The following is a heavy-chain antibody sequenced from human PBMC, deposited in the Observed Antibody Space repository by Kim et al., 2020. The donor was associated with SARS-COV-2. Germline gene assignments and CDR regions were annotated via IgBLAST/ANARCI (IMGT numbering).Heavy chain of an antibody. D-gene: IGHD5-12*01. Sequence: GGSLRLSCAASGFTFGDYAMHWVRQAPGKGLEWVSGISWNSGSIGYADSVKGRFTISRDNAKNSLYLQMNSLRAEDTALYYCAKDMWDGDGYNYDYYYYGMDVWGQGTTVTVSS. CDR2: ISWNSGSI. CDR3: AKDMWDGDGYNYDYYYYGMDV. CDR1: GFTFGDYA. J-gene: IGHJ6*02. V-gene: IGHV3-9*01.